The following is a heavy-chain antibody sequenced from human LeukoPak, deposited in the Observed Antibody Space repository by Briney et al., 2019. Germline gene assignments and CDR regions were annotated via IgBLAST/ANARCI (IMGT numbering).Heavy chain of an antibody. D-gene: IGHD3-22*01. CDR3: ARVLNDSSGYNYPY. J-gene: IGHJ4*02. V-gene: IGHV1-2*02. CDR1: GYTFTGYY. CDR2: INPNSGGT. Sequence: ASVKVSCKASGYTFTGYYMHWVRQAPGEGLEWMGWINPNSGGTNYEQKFQGRGTMTRDTSISTDYMELSRLRSDDTAVYYCARVLNDSSGYNYPYWGQGTLVTVSS.